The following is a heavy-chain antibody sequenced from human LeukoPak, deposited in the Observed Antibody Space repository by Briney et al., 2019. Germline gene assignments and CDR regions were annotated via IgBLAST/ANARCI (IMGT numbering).Heavy chain of an antibody. V-gene: IGHV1-69*05. J-gene: IGHJ3*02. D-gene: IGHD3-22*01. CDR3: ARDREYYDSSGYGAMAI. CDR1: VGTFSSYA. CDR2: IIPIFGTA. Sequence: SVKVSCKASVGTFSSYAISWVRQAPGRGREWMGRIIPIFGTANYAQKLQGRVTITTDESTSTAYMELSRLRYEETAVYYCARDREYYDSSGYGAMAIWGQARMVTVSS.